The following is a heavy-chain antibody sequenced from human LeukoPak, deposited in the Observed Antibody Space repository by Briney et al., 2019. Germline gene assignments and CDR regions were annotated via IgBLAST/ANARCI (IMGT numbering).Heavy chain of an antibody. V-gene: IGHV1-46*01. Sequence: ASVKVSCRASGYTFTSYYMHWVRQAPGQGLEWMGIINPSGGSTSYAQKFQGRVTMTRDTSTSTVYMELSSLRSEDTAVYYCARAGDSSGYYYYFDYWGQGTLVTVSS. CDR1: GYTFTSYY. CDR2: INPSGGST. CDR3: ARAGDSSGYYYYFDY. D-gene: IGHD3-22*01. J-gene: IGHJ4*02.